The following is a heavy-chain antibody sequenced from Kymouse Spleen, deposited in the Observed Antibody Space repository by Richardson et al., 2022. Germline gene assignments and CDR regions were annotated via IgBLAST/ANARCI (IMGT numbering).Heavy chain of an antibody. CDR1: GGSFSGYY. J-gene: IGHJ6*02. D-gene: IGHD2-15*01. CDR2: INHSGST. V-gene: IGHV4-34*01. Sequence: QVQLQQWGAGLLKPSETLSLTCAVYGGSFSGYYWSWIRQPPGKGLEWIGEINHSGSTNYNPSLKSRVTISVDTSKNQFSLKLSSVTAADTAVYYCARGIVVVVAATVLLLLRYGRLGPRDHGHRLL. CDR3: ARGIVVVVAATVLLLLRYGR.